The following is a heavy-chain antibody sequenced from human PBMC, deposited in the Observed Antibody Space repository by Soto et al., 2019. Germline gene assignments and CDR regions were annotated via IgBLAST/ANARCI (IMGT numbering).Heavy chain of an antibody. CDR1: GASISGFY. J-gene: IGHJ5*02. V-gene: IGHV4-4*07. Sequence: ETLSLTCTVSGASISGFYWSWIRKSAGRGLEWIGRIYATGTTDYNPSLESRVMMSVDTSKKQFSLKLRSVTAADTAVYYCVRDGTKTLRDWFDPWGQGISVTVSS. D-gene: IGHD1-1*01. CDR2: IYATGTT. CDR3: VRDGTKTLRDWFDP.